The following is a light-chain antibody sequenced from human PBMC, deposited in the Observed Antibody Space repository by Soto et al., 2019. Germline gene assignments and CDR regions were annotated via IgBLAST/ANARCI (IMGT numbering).Light chain of an antibody. Sequence: QSALTQPASVSGSPGQSITISCTGSSNDVGAFNYVSWYRHSPGEAPKVLIRGVSIRPSGVSIRFSASKSANTASLTISGLQAEDEALYYCQSFDKYLSAVVFGGGTKLTVL. CDR3: QSFDKYLSAVV. CDR2: GVS. V-gene: IGLV2-14*03. CDR1: SNDVGAFNY. J-gene: IGLJ2*01.